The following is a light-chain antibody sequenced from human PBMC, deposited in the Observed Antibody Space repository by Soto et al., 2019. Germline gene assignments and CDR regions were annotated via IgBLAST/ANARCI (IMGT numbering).Light chain of an antibody. CDR1: QSLLHSNGYNY. CDR2: LGS. V-gene: IGKV2-28*01. Sequence: DIVMTQSPLSLPVTPGEPASISCRSSQSLLHSNGYNYLDWYLQKPGQSPQLLIYLGSNRASGGPDRVSGSVSGTDFALKISRVEGEDVGVYYCMQALQAHTFGQGTRLESK. CDR3: MQALQAHT. J-gene: IGKJ5*01.